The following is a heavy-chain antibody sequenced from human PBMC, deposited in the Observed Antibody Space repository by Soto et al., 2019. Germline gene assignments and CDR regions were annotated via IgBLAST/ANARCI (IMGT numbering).Heavy chain of an antibody. Sequence: QLQLQESGPGLVKPSETLSLTCTVSGGSISSSSYYWGWIRQPPGQGLEWIGSIYYTGSTYYNPSLKSRVTISVDTSKNQFSLKLSSVTAADTAVYYCARQTRYYYDSSGYPDYWGQGTLVTVSS. CDR2: IYYTGST. CDR3: ARQTRYYYDSSGYPDY. CDR1: GGSISSSSYY. V-gene: IGHV4-39*01. D-gene: IGHD3-22*01. J-gene: IGHJ4*02.